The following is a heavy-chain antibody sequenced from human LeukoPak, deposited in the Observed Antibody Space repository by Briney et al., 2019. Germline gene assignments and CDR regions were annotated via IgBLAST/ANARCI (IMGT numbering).Heavy chain of an antibody. D-gene: IGHD3-16*02. J-gene: IGHJ4*02. CDR3: ARVMITFGGVIDFDY. CDR2: IYHSGST. V-gene: IGHV4-39*07. CDR1: GGSISSSSYY. Sequence: SETLSLTCTVSGGSISSSSYYWGWIRQPPGKGLEWIGSIYHSGSTYYNPSLKSRVTISVDTSKNQFSLKLSSVTAADTAVYYCARVMITFGGVIDFDYWGQGTLVTVSS.